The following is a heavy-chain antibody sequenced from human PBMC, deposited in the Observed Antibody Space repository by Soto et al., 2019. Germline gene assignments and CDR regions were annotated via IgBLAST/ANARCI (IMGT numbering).Heavy chain of an antibody. V-gene: IGHV1-24*01. D-gene: IGHD6-19*01. Sequence: ASVKVSCKVSGYTLTELSMHWVRQAPGKGLEWMGGFDPEDGDTNYAQKFQGRVTMTRDTSASTAYMELSSLRSEDTAVYYCARDLLAVAGTWGQGTLVTSPQ. CDR3: ARDLLAVAGT. CDR1: GYTLTELS. CDR2: FDPEDGDT. J-gene: IGHJ5*02.